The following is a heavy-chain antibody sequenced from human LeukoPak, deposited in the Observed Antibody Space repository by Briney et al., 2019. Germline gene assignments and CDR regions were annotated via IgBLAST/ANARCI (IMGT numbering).Heavy chain of an antibody. Sequence: SETLSLTCTASGGSISSYYWSWIRQPPGKGLEWIGYIYYSGSTNYNPSLKSRVTISVDTSKNQFSLKLSSVTAADTAVYYCAREARRSGPIDYWGQGTLVTVSS. D-gene: IGHD2-15*01. J-gene: IGHJ4*02. CDR1: GGSISSYY. CDR2: IYYSGST. CDR3: AREARRSGPIDY. V-gene: IGHV4-59*01.